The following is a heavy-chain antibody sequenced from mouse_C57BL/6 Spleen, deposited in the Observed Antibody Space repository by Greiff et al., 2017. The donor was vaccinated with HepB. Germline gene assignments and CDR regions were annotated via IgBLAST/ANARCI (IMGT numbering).Heavy chain of an antibody. CDR3: ASQRQLRLSYYFDY. CDR1: GYTFTSYG. J-gene: IGHJ2*01. D-gene: IGHD3-2*02. Sequence: QVQLKQSGAELARPGASVKLSCKASGYTFTSYGISWVKQRTGQGLEWIGEIYPRSGNTYYNEKFKGKATLTADKSSSTAYMELRSLTSEDSAVYFCASQRQLRLSYYFDYWGQGTTLTVSS. CDR2: IYPRSGNT. V-gene: IGHV1-81*01.